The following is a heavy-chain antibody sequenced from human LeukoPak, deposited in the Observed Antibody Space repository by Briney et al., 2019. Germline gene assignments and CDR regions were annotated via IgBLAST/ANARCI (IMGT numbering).Heavy chain of an antibody. CDR3: ARGGRSWGSMSFYYMDV. D-gene: IGHD3-10*01. CDR2: IYYSGST. J-gene: IGHJ6*03. Sequence: PSETLSLTCTVSGGSISGTSYYWGWIRQPPGKGLEWIGRIYYSGSTYYNPSLESRVTISAETSKNQVSLKVKSVTAADTAVYYCARGGRSWGSMSFYYMDVWGKGATVTVSS. V-gene: IGHV4-39*07. CDR1: GGSISGTSYY.